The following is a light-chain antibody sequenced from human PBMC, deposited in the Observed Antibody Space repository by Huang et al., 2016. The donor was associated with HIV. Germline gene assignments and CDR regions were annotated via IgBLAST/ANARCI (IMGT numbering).Light chain of an antibody. Sequence: EIVMTQSPATLSVSPGERATLSCRASQSVGSNLAWYQQKPGQAPRLLIYDTSTRATGIPARVSGSGSGTEFTLTISSLQSEDFAVYYCQQYDNWGTFGQGTKVEIK. CDR1: QSVGSN. CDR3: QQYDNWGT. CDR2: DTS. V-gene: IGKV3-15*01. J-gene: IGKJ1*01.